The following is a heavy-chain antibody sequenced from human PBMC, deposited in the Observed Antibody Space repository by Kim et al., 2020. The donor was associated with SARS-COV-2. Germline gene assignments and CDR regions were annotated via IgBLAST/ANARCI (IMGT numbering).Heavy chain of an antibody. CDR2: INIDGTAA. Sequence: GGSLRLSCEASGVIFRNFWMHWVRQVPGEGLMGVAHINIDGTAAGYEATVRGRITIYRDNIRNTPFLQIDNRSADETGVYFCARQSLGIHPGYWGRGNVVTFSA. D-gene: IGHD2-21*01. V-gene: IGHV3-74*01. CDR1: GVIFRNFW. J-gene: IGHJ4*02. CDR3: ARQSLGIHPGY.